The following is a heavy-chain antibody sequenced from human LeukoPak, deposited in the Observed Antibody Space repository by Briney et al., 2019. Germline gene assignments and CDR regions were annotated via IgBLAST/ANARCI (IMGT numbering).Heavy chain of an antibody. CDR1: GGTFSSYA. Sequence: ASVKVSCKASGGTFSSYAISWVRQAPGQGLEWMGGIIPIFGTANYAQKFQGRVTITADESTSTAYMELSSLRSEDTAVYYCARGRGSGRRYYYYYMDVWGKGTTVTVSS. J-gene: IGHJ6*03. D-gene: IGHD6-19*01. CDR3: ARGRGSGRRYYYYYMDV. V-gene: IGHV1-69*13. CDR2: IIPIFGTA.